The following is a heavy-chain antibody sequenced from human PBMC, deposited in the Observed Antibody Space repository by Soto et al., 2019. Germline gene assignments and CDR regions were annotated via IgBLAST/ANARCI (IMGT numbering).Heavy chain of an antibody. J-gene: IGHJ6*02. CDR1: GGSISSSNW. V-gene: IGHV4-4*02. D-gene: IGHD3-10*01. CDR3: ARDQGWNYGSGSYYLGYYYYGMDV. Sequence: SETLSLTCAVSGGSISSSNWWSWVRQPPGKGLEWIGEIYHSGSTNYNPSLKSRVTISVDKSKNQFSLKLSSVTAADTAVYYCARDQGWNYGSGSYYLGYYYYGMDVWGQGTTVTVS. CDR2: IYHSGST.